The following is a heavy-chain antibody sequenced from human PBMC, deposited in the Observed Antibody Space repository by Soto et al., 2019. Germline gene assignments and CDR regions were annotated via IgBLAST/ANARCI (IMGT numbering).Heavy chain of an antibody. CDR2: IWYDGSNK. V-gene: IGHV3-33*01. J-gene: IGHJ5*02. CDR3: ARDQVVPIPNWFDP. CDR1: GFTFTSYG. D-gene: IGHD2-2*01. Sequence: QVQLVESGVGVVQPVRSLRLSCAASGFTFTSYGMHWVRQAPGKGLEWVAVIWYDGSNKYYADSVKGRFTISRDNSKNTLYLQMNSLRAEDTAVYYCARDQVVPIPNWFDPWGQGTLVTVSS.